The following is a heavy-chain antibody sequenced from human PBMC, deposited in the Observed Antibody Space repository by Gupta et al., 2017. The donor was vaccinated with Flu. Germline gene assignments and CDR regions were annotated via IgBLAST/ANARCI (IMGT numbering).Heavy chain of an antibody. CDR2: INHSGST. V-gene: IGHV4-34*01. CDR1: VGSFSGYY. Sequence: QVQLQQWGAGLLKPSETLSLTCAVYVGSFSGYYWSWIRQPPGKGLEWIGEINHSGSTNYNPCLKSRVTISVDTSKNQFSLKLSSVTAADTAVYYCASARKVSTFGGVRRKYYFDYWGQGTLVTVSS. J-gene: IGHJ4*02. CDR3: ASARKVSTFGGVRRKYYFDY. D-gene: IGHD3-16*01.